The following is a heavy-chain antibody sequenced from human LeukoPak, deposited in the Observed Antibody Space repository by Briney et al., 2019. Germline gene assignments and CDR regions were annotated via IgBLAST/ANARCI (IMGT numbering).Heavy chain of an antibody. V-gene: IGHV3-23*01. D-gene: IGHD5-24*01. CDR3: AKDIQLST. Sequence: GGSLRLSCAVSGFTFRDAAMTWVRQAPGKGLEWVSLVSSSGNNAYYADSVKGRFTISRDNSKNTLSLQMNSLRVEDTAIYYCAKDIQLSTWGLGTMVTVSS. CDR2: VSSSGNNA. J-gene: IGHJ3*01. CDR1: GFTFRDAA.